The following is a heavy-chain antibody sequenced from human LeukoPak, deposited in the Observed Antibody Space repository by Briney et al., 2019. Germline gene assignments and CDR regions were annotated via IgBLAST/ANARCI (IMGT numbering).Heavy chain of an antibody. Sequence: GGSLRLSCAASGFTFSSYGMHWVRQAPRKGLECVAVISYDGSNKYYADSVKGRFTISRDNSKNTLYLQMNSLRAEDTAVYYCAKEKGYSSSWYGLDYWGQGTLVTVSS. CDR2: ISYDGSNK. V-gene: IGHV3-30*18. CDR1: GFTFSSYG. D-gene: IGHD6-13*01. J-gene: IGHJ4*02. CDR3: AKEKGYSSSWYGLDY.